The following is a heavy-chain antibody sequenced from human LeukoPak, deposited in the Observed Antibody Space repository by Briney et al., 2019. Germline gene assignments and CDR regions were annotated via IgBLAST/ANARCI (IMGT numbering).Heavy chain of an antibody. CDR2: ISGSGGST. CDR3: ARGRDGDYVNWYDP. CDR1: GFTFNTYT. Sequence: GGSLRLSCAASGFTFNTYTMNWVRQAPGKGLEWVSAISGSGGSTYYVDSVKGRFTISRDNSKNTLYLQMNSLRADDTAVYYCARGRDGDYVNWYDPWGQGILVTVSS. J-gene: IGHJ5*02. V-gene: IGHV3-23*01. D-gene: IGHD4-17*01.